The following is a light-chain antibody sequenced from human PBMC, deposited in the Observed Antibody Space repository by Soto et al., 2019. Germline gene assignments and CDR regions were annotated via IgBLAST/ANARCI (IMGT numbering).Light chain of an antibody. CDR2: AAS. CDR1: QGISND. J-gene: IGKJ2*01. V-gene: IGKV1-17*01. Sequence: DIQMTQSPSSLSASVGDTITITCRASQGISNDLGWYQQKPGKAPKRLIYAASSLQGGVPSRFSGSGSGTEFTLTINSLQPEDFATYYCLQHNSYPRTFGQGTKLEIK. CDR3: LQHNSYPRT.